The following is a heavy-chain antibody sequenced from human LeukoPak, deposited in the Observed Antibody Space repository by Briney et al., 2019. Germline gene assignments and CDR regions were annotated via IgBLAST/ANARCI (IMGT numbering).Heavy chain of an antibody. CDR1: GYSISSYY. D-gene: IGHD6-13*01. V-gene: IGHV4-59*08. Sequence: SETLSLTCTVSGYSISSYYWSWIRQPPGKGLEWIGYIYYSGSTNYNPSLKSRVTISVDTSKNQLSLKLSSVTAADTAVYYCARWAGATRYSTQGNFDYWGQGTLVTVSS. CDR2: IYYSGST. J-gene: IGHJ4*02. CDR3: ARWAGATRYSTQGNFDY.